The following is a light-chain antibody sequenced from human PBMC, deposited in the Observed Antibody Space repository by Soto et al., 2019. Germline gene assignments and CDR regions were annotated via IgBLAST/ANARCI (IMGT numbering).Light chain of an antibody. V-gene: IGKV1-39*01. CDR1: QSISNY. J-gene: IGKJ5*01. Sequence: DIQMTQSPSSLSASVVDRVTITCRASQSISNYLNWYQQKPGKAPKLLIYAASSLQSGVPSRFSGRGSGTDFTLTISSLQPEDFATYYCQPSYSTLPITFGQGTRLEIK. CDR3: QPSYSTLPIT. CDR2: AAS.